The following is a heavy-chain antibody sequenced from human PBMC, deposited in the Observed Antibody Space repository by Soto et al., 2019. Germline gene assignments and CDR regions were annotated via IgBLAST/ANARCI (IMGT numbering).Heavy chain of an antibody. J-gene: IGHJ6*02. CDR3: ARAPPSMVRGVIYYYYYGMDV. CDR2: INPNSGGT. CDR1: GYTFTGYY. D-gene: IGHD3-10*01. Sequence: ASVKVSCKASGYTFTGYYMHCVRQAPGQVLEWMGWINPNSGGTNYAQKFQGWVTMTRDTSISTAYMELSRLRSDDTAVYYCARAPPSMVRGVIYYYYYGMDVWGQGTTVTVSS. V-gene: IGHV1-2*04.